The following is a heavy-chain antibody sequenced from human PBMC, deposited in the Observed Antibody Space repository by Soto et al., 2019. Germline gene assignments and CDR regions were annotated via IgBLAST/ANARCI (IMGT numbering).Heavy chain of an antibody. CDR1: GFTFSSYW. D-gene: IGHD2-21*01. CDR3: ARIGPFDAFDI. V-gene: IGHV3-7*01. J-gene: IGHJ3*02. CDR2: IKQDGSEK. Sequence: GGSLRLSCAASGFTFSSYWMSWVRQAPGKGLEWVANIKQDGSEKYYVDSVKGRFTISRDNAKNSLYLQMNSLRAEDAAVYYCARIGPFDAFDIWGQGTMVTVSS.